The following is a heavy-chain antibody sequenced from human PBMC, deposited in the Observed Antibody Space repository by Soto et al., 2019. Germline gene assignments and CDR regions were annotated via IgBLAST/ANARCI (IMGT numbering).Heavy chain of an antibody. Sequence: ASVKISCKASGYTFTSYDINWVRQATGQGLEWMGWMNPNSGNTGYAQKFQGRVTMTRNTSISTAYMELSSLRSEDTAVYYCARHGSGSYYNPLKPPSQRSENWFDPWGQGTLVTVSS. D-gene: IGHD3-10*01. V-gene: IGHV1-8*01. CDR3: ARHGSGSYYNPLKPPSQRSENWFDP. CDR2: MNPNSGNT. CDR1: GYTFTSYD. J-gene: IGHJ5*02.